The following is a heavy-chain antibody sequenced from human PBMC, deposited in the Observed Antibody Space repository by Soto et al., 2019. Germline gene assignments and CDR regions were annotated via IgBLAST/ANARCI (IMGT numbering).Heavy chain of an antibody. CDR2: INQDGSEK. V-gene: IGHV3-7*01. CDR3: GRSIRGWSRFDY. Sequence: GGSLRLSSIESGIPFTRYWMIWFRQDPGKGLEYVADINQDGSEKNYVDSVKGRFTISRDSARNSLSLQMNGLRVEDTANYYCGRSIRGWSRFDYWGQGILVTV. CDR1: GIPFTRYW. J-gene: IGHJ4*02. D-gene: IGHD6-19*01.